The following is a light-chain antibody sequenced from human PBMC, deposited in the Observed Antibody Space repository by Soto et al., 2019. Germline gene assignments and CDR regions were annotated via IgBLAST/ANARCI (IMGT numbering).Light chain of an antibody. CDR1: NIGGKS. V-gene: IGLV3-21*02. Sequence: SYELTQPPSESVAPGQTARITCGGNNIGGKSLHWYQQKPGQAPVLVVYGDADRPSGIPERFSGSNSGNTATLTISRVEAGDEADYYCQVWDNDSDHYVFGTGTNVTVL. CDR2: GDA. J-gene: IGLJ1*01. CDR3: QVWDNDSDHYV.